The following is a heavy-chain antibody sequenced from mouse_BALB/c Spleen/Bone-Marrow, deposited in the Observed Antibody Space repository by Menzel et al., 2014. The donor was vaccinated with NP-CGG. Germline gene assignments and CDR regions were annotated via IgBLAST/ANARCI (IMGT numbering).Heavy chain of an antibody. V-gene: IGHV1S135*01. D-gene: IGHD1-1*01. Sequence: VQLKQSGPELVKPGASVKVSCKASGYAFTSYNMFWVKQSHGKSLEWIGLINPYNGGTSYNQKFKGKATLTVDKSSSTAYMELLSLTSEDSAVYYCARWDYYGYAMDYWGQGTSVTVSS. CDR1: GYAFTSYN. CDR2: INPYNGGT. CDR3: ARWDYYGYAMDY. J-gene: IGHJ4*01.